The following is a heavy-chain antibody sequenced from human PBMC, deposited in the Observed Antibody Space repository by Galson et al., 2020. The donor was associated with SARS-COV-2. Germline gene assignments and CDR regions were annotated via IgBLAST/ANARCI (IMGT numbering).Heavy chain of an antibody. Sequence: GGSLRLSCAASGFTFTTYAMNWVRQAPGKGLEWISSISSGSTYKYYADSVKGQFTVSRDNAKNSLYLQMNSLRAEDTALYYCARDDTSYRYYYYMDVWGKGTPVTVSS. D-gene: IGHD3-16*02. J-gene: IGHJ6*03. CDR1: GFTFTTYA. V-gene: IGHV3-21*01. CDR2: ISSGSTYK. CDR3: ARDDTSYRYYYYMDV.